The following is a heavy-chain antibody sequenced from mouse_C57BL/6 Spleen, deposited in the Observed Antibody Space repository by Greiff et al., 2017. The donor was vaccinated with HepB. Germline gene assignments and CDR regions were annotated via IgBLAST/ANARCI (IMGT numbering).Heavy chain of an antibody. V-gene: IGHV1-82*01. CDR2: IYPGDGDT. J-gene: IGHJ1*03. Sequence: VQLQQSGPELVKPGASVKISCKASGYAFSSSWMNWVKQRPGKGLEWIGRIYPGDGDTNYNGKFKGKATLTADKSSSTAYMQLSSLTSEDSAVYFCARRRYGSSYDWYFDVWGTGTTLTVSS. CDR1: GYAFSSSW. D-gene: IGHD1-1*01. CDR3: ARRRYGSSYDWYFDV.